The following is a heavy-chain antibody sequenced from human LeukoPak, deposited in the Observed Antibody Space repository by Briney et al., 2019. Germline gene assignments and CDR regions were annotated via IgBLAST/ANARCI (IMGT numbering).Heavy chain of an antibody. D-gene: IGHD4-23*01. CDR2: ISKDGSDK. Sequence: GGSLRLSCAASGFTFSDYAMHWVRQAPGKGLEWVAVISKDGSDKYYPGSVRGRFTISRDNSKNTIYLQMNSLKTEDTAVYYCTRWRSGTSDWGQGTLVTVSS. J-gene: IGHJ4*02. CDR1: GFTFSDYA. V-gene: IGHV3-30-3*01. CDR3: TRWRSGTSD.